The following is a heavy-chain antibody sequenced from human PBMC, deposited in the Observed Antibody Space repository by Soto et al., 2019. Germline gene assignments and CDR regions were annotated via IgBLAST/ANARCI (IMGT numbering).Heavy chain of an antibody. D-gene: IGHD3-22*01. Sequence: PPNTLSSTCAVSGGPFTSFYSTWTGRAPGKGLEWIGEINYRGKTVYSPSLGSRVTLSVDTSKSQVSLELTSVTAADTAVYYCARGRSFYESSGCPFDEWGQGSPGT. CDR3: ARGRSFYESSGCPFDE. J-gene: IGHJ4*02. CDR1: GGPFTSFY. CDR2: INYRGKT. V-gene: IGHV4-34*01.